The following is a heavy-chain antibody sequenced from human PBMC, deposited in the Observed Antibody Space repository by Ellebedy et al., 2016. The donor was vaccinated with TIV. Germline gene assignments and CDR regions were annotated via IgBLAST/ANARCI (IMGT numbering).Heavy chain of an antibody. Sequence: SVKVSCXASGGTFSSYAISWVRQAPGQGLEWMGGIIPIFGTANYAQKFQGRVTITADESTSTAYMELSSLRSEDTAVYYCAGDSSDINAFDIWGQGTMVTVSS. V-gene: IGHV1-69*13. D-gene: IGHD5-12*01. J-gene: IGHJ3*02. CDR2: IIPIFGTA. CDR3: AGDSSDINAFDI. CDR1: GGTFSSYA.